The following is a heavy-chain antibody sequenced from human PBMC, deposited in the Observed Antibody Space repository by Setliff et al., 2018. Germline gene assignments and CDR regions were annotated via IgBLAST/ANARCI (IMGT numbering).Heavy chain of an antibody. J-gene: IGHJ4*02. CDR1: GGSISSSSYY. V-gene: IGHV4-39*07. CDR3: ARRLTAEATAPDY. CDR2: INHSGST. Sequence: SETLSLTCTVSGGSISSSSYYWGWIRQPPGKGLEWIGEINHSGSTNYNPSLKSRVTISVDTSKNQFSLKLSSVTAADTSVYYCARRLTAEATAPDYWGQGTLVTVSS. D-gene: IGHD1-26*01.